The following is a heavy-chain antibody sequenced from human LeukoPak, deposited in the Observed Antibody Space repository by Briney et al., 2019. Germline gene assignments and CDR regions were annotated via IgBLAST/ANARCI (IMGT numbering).Heavy chain of an antibody. CDR1: GGSISSSNW. CDR3: ARVKNPVVPAATQDLFYLDY. Sequence: SETLSLTCAVSGGSISSSNWWSWVRPPPGKGLEWIGEIDHSGSTNYNPSLKSRVTISVDKSKNQFSLKLSSVTAADTAVYYCARVKNPVVPAATQDLFYLDYWGQGTLVTVSS. D-gene: IGHD2-2*01. CDR2: IDHSGST. V-gene: IGHV4-4*02. J-gene: IGHJ4*02.